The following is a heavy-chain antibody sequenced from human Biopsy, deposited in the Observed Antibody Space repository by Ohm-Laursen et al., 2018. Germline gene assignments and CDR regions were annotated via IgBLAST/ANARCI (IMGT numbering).Heavy chain of an antibody. J-gene: IGHJ2*01. CDR3: ASAGYNPDWNFDL. V-gene: IGHV4-61*05. Sequence: GTLSLTCPVSGGSISNNNYYWGWIRQPPGKALEWIGYIYFTGRTSYNPSLKSRVTMSVNTSKKQFSLRLSSVTAADTAVYYCASAGYNPDWNFDLWGRGTRVTVSS. D-gene: IGHD5-24*01. CDR1: GGSISNNNYY. CDR2: IYFTGRT.